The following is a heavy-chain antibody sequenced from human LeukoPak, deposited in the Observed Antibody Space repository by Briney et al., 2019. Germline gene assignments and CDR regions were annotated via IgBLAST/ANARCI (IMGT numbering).Heavy chain of an antibody. Sequence: GGSLRLSCAASGFTFSSYGMHWVRQAPGKGLEWGAVISYDGTNKYHVDSVKGRFTISRDNSNNTLYLQTNSLRAEDTAVYYCAKDFGAAADHFDYWGQGTQVTVSS. V-gene: IGHV3-30*18. CDR3: AKDFGAAADHFDY. D-gene: IGHD6-13*01. CDR1: GFTFSSYG. CDR2: ISYDGTNK. J-gene: IGHJ4*02.